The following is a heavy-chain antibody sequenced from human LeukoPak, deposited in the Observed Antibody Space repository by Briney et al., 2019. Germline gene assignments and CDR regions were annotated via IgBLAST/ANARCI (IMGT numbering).Heavy chain of an antibody. D-gene: IGHD6-13*01. V-gene: IGHV1-18*01. CDR2: ISAYNGNT. J-gene: IGHJ4*02. CDR1: GYTFTSYG. CDR3: ARDKRGIAAAGERNRFDH. Sequence: SVKVSCKASGYTFTSYGISWVRQAPGQGLEWMGWISAYNGNTNYAQKLQGRVTMTTDTSTSTAYMELRSLRSDDTAVYYCARDKRGIAAAGERNRFDHWGQGTLVTVSS.